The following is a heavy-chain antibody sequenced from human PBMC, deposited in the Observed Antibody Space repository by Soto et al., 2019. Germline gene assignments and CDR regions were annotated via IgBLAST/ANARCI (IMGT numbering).Heavy chain of an antibody. D-gene: IGHD2-2*02. J-gene: IGHJ6*02. CDR2: IDPSDSYT. V-gene: IGHV5-10-1*01. CDR3: AGRIPSPPGLTPRKGV. CDR1: GYTFTNYW. Sequence: GESLKISCKASGYTFTNYWISWVRQMPGKGLEWMGRIDPSDSYTNYSPSFEGHVTISADKSISTAYLQWSSLKASDTAMYFCAGRIPSPPGLTPRKGVWGQGATGPVLL.